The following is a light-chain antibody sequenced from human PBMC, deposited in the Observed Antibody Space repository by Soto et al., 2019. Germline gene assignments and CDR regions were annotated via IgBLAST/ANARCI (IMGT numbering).Light chain of an antibody. CDR2: DAS. J-gene: IGKJ5*01. Sequence: TQCPATLSLSPGERATPSCRASQSVSSHLAWFQQRPGQAPRLLIYDASNRATGIPARFSGRGSGTDFTLTISSLEPEDFAVYYCQQRSSAITFGQGTRRRL. CDR3: QQRSSAIT. V-gene: IGKV3-11*01. CDR1: QSVSSH.